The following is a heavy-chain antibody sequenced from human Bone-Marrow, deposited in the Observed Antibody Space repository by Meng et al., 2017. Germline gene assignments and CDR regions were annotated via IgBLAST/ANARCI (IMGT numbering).Heavy chain of an antibody. D-gene: IGHD3-3*01. J-gene: IGHJ6*02. CDR1: GFTFSSYA. CDR3: ARENPAPTTIFGVVIRPPYYYYGMDV. Sequence: GESLKISCAASGFTFSSYAMHWVRQAPGKGLEWVAVISYDGSNKYYADSVKGRFTISRDNSKNTLYLQMNSLRAEDTAVYYCARENPAPTTIFGVVIRPPYYYYGMDVWGQGTTVTVSS. CDR2: ISYDGSNK. V-gene: IGHV3-30*01.